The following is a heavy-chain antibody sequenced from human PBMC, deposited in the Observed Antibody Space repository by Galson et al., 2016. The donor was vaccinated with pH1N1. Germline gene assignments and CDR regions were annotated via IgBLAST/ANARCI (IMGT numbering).Heavy chain of an antibody. Sequence: SLRLSCAASGFSFSTYGMSWVRQAPGKGLDWVSGINAIGDDTFYAHTVRGRFTISRDNSRNTVYLQMDSLTAVDTAIYYCARGGAIGHNYYYGAVFSWGQGAQVTVSS. CDR2: INAIGDDT. V-gene: IGHV3-23*01. D-gene: IGHD3-10*01. J-gene: IGHJ5*02. CDR3: ARGGAIGHNYYYGAVFS. CDR1: GFSFSTYG.